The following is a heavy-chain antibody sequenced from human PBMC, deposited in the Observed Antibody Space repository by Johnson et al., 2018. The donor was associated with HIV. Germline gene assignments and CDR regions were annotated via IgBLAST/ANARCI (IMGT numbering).Heavy chain of an antibody. Sequence: QVQLVESGGGVVQPGRSLRLSCAASGFTFSSYAMHWVRQAPGKGLEWVAVISYDGSNKYYADSVKGRFTISRDNSKNTLYVRMNNLRADDSAIYYCARDATPWGGDYVGYAFDLWGQGTVVTVSS. J-gene: IGHJ3*01. CDR3: ARDATPWGGDYVGYAFDL. V-gene: IGHV3-30-3*01. D-gene: IGHD4-17*01. CDR1: GFTFSSYA. CDR2: ISYDGSNK.